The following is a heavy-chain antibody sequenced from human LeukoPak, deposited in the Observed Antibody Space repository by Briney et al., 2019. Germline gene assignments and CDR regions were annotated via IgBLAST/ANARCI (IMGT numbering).Heavy chain of an antibody. CDR3: AKGHPSHGDFLPH. CDR1: GVTFRNYW. J-gene: IGHJ4*02. CDR2: IKEDGSDK. D-gene: IGHD2-21*02. V-gene: IGHV3-7*01. Sequence: PGGSLRLSCAASGVTFRNYWMTWVRQAPGKGLEWVANIKEDGSDKYYVDSVKGRFTISRDNAKNSLYLQMNSLRAEDTAVYYCAKGHPSHGDFLPHWGQGTLVTVSS.